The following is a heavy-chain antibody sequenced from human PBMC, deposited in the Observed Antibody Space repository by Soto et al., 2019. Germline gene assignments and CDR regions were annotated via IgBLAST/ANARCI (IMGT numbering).Heavy chain of an antibody. CDR2: ISSNGGST. Sequence: GGSLRLSCSASGFTFSSYAMHWVRQAPGKGLEYVSAISSNGGSTYYADSVKGRFTISRDNSKNTLYLQMSSLRAEDTAVYYCVKDGYSSSWFYYYYYGMDVWGQGTTVTVSS. CDR1: GFTFSSYA. J-gene: IGHJ6*02. CDR3: VKDGYSSSWFYYYYYGMDV. V-gene: IGHV3-64D*06. D-gene: IGHD6-13*01.